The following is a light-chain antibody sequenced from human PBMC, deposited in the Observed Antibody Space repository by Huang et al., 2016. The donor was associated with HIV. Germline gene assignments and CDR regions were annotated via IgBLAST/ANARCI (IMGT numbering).Light chain of an antibody. CDR3: QQYSDSPFT. Sequence: IVLTQTPGTLSLSPGERATLSCRASRSVTNSYLAWYQHRPGQAPRRLIYGASSRATGVPDRFSGSGSGTDFTLTITRLEPEDFGVYYCQQYSDSPFTFGGGTKVEIK. CDR1: RSVTNSY. CDR2: GAS. J-gene: IGKJ4*01. V-gene: IGKV3-20*01.